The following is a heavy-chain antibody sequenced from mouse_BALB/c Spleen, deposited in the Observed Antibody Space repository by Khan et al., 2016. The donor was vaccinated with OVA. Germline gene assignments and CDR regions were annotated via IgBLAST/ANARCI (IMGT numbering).Heavy chain of an antibody. Sequence: EVELAESGGGLVQPGGSRKLSCAASGFTFSSFGMHWVRQAPKKGLEWVAYMSSGSSTIYYVDTVKGRFTISRDNPKNTLFLQMTSLRSEDTAMYYCVRSGGNFHWYFDVWGAGTSVTVSS. CDR2: MSSGSSTI. CDR1: GFTFSSFG. J-gene: IGHJ1*01. CDR3: VRSGGNFHWYFDV. V-gene: IGHV5-17*02. D-gene: IGHD2-1*01.